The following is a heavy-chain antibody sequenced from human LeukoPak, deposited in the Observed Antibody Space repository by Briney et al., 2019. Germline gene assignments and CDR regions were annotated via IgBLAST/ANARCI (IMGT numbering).Heavy chain of an antibody. CDR3: ARTIVVVPAAISDNWFDP. Sequence: ASVKVSCKASGYTFTGYYMHWVRQAPGQGLEWMGWINPNSGGTNYAQKFQGRVTMTRNTSISTAYMELSRLRSDDTAVYYCARTIVVVPAAISDNWFDPWGQGTLVTVSS. J-gene: IGHJ5*02. CDR1: GYTFTGYY. V-gene: IGHV1-2*02. CDR2: INPNSGGT. D-gene: IGHD2-2*01.